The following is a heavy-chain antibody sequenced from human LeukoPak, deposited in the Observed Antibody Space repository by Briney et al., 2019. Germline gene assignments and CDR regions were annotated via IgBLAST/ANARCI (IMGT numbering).Heavy chain of an antibody. CDR3: AKDSSGFGEFCLDY. CDR1: GFTFSSYS. V-gene: IGHV3-23*01. D-gene: IGHD3-10*01. Sequence: GGSLRLSWAVAGFTFSSYSISWVRQAPGKGLEWVSAISDSGGSIYNEAQVKGRFTISRDNSKNTLYLQMNSMLADDTAVYYCAKDSSGFGEFCLDYWGQGTLVTVSS. CDR2: ISDSGGSI. J-gene: IGHJ4*02.